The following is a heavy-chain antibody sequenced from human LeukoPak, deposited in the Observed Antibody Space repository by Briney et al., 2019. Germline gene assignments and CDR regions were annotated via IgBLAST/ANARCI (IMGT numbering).Heavy chain of an antibody. Sequence: GGSLRLSCAASGFTFSGYWMSWVRQAPGKGLEWVSNINHDGSETYYADSVKGRFTISRDNAKNSLYLQMNSLRAEDTAVYYCARDGYSYGNDYWGQGTLVIVSS. CDR2: INHDGSET. D-gene: IGHD5-18*01. V-gene: IGHV3-7*01. CDR1: GFTFSGYW. J-gene: IGHJ4*02. CDR3: ARDGYSYGNDY.